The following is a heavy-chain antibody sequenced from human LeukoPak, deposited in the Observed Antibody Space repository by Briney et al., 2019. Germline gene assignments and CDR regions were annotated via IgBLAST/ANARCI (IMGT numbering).Heavy chain of an antibody. CDR2: IWYGGSNK. V-gene: IGHV3-33*08. D-gene: IGHD6-6*01. J-gene: IGHJ4*02. CDR1: GFTFSSYG. Sequence: PGGSLRLSCAASGFTFSSYGMHWVRQAPGKGLEWVAVIWYGGSNKYYADSVKGRFTISRDNSKNTLYLQMNSLRAEDTAVFYCARGGLGSSSSSDCCPLDYWGQGALVTVSS. CDR3: ARGGLGSSSSSDCCPLDY.